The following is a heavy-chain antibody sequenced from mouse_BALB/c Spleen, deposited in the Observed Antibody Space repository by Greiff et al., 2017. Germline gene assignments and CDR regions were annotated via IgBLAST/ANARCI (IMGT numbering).Heavy chain of an antibody. CDR3: TRIDGYYSFAY. Sequence: QVQLKQSGAELVKPGASVKLSCKASGYTFTSYYMYWVKQRPGQGLEWIGEINPSNGGTNFNEKFKSKATLTVDKSSSTAYMQLSSLTSEDSAVYDCTRIDGYYSFAYWGQGTLVTVSA. J-gene: IGHJ3*01. CDR1: GYTFTSYY. CDR2: INPSNGGT. V-gene: IGHV1S81*02. D-gene: IGHD2-3*01.